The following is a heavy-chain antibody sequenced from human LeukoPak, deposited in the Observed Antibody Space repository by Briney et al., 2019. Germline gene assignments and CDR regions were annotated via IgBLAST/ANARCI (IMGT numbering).Heavy chain of an antibody. CDR3: ARTYCGTNACPFDY. V-gene: IGHV4-59*08. D-gene: IGHD2-21*01. Sequence: PSETLSLTCTVSGGSISSYYWSWIRQPPGKGLECLGYIYHSGSTNYNPSLNSRVTISVETSKNQFSLKLSSVTAADTAVYYCARTYCGTNACPFDYWGQGTLVTVSS. CDR1: GGSISSYY. J-gene: IGHJ4*02. CDR2: IYHSGST.